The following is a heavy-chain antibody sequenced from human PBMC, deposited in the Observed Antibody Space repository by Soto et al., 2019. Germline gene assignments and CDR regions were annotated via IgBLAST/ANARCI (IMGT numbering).Heavy chain of an antibody. CDR3: ARGTIWFGELLPLDY. V-gene: IGHV4-34*01. CDR2: INHSGST. CDR1: GGSFSGYY. J-gene: IGHJ4*02. Sequence: SETLSLTCAVYGGSFSGYYWSWIRQPPGKGLEWIGEINHSGSTNYNPSLKSRVTISVDTSKNQFSLKLSSVTAADTAVYYCARGTIWFGELLPLDYWGQGTLVTVSS. D-gene: IGHD3-10*01.